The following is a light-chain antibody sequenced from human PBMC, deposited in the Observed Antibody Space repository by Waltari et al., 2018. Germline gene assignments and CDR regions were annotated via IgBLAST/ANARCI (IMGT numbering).Light chain of an antibody. CDR2: YDS. V-gene: IGLV3-21*04. CDR3: LVWHSTIDHQGV. J-gene: IGLJ2*01. Sequence: SYVVTQSPSVSVAPGETARITCGGANIGSKSVHWYQQRPGQAPVLVISYDSDRPSGIPGRFSGSNSGKTATLTISWVEAEDEADYYCLVWHSTIDHQGVFGGGTKLTVL. CDR1: NIGSKS.